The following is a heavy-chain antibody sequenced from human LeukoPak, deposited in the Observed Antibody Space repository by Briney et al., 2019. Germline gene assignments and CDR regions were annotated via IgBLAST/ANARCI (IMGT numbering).Heavy chain of an antibody. J-gene: IGHJ4*02. V-gene: IGHV3-23*01. CDR1: GFTFSSYA. Sequence: GGSLRLSCAASGFTFSSYAMSWARQAPGKGLEWVSAISGSGGSTYYAGFVKGRFTISRDNSKNTVYLQMNSLRADDTAVYYCAKDALSFNGDWFDYWGQGTLVTVSS. CDR2: ISGSGGST. D-gene: IGHD4-17*01. CDR3: AKDALSFNGDWFDY.